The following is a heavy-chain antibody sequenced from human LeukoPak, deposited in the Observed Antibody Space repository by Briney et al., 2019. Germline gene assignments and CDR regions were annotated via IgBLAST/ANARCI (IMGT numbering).Heavy chain of an antibody. CDR3: AKDIDVDGITMIGDAFDI. Sequence: GGSLRLSCAASGFTFDDYAMHWVRQAPGKGLEWVSGISWNSGSIGYADSVKGRFTIFRDNAKNSLYLQMNSLRAEDTALYYCAKDIDVDGITMIGDAFDIWGQGTMVTVSS. V-gene: IGHV3-9*01. CDR1: GFTFDDYA. D-gene: IGHD3-22*01. J-gene: IGHJ3*02. CDR2: ISWNSGSI.